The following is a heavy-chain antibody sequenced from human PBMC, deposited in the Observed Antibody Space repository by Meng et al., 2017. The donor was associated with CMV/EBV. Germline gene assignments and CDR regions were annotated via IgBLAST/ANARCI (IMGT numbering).Heavy chain of an antibody. CDR1: FSSYG. Sequence: FSSYGMHWVRQAPGKGLEWVAVLWYDGSNKSYADSVKGRFTISRDNSKNTLYLQMNSLRAEDTAVYYCARDPYYYDSSGYYYVLDYWGQGTLVTVSS. D-gene: IGHD3-22*01. CDR2: LWYDGSNK. CDR3: ARDPYYYDSSGYYYVLDY. J-gene: IGHJ4*02. V-gene: IGHV3-33*01.